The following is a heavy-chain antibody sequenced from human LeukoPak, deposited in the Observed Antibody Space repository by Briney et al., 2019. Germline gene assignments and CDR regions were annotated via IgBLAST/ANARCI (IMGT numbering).Heavy chain of an antibody. CDR3: ARQGSSNWPPFDY. Sequence: ASETLSLTCTVSGGSISSYYWSWIRQPPGKGLEWIGYIYYSGSTNYNPSLKSRVTISVDTSKNQFSLKLSSVTAADTAVYYCARQGSSNWPPFDYWGQGTLVTVSS. CDR1: GGSISSYY. J-gene: IGHJ4*02. CDR2: IYYSGST. D-gene: IGHD6-13*01. V-gene: IGHV4-59*08.